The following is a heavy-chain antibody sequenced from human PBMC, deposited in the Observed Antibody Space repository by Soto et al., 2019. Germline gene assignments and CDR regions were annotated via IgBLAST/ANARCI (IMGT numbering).Heavy chain of an antibody. J-gene: IGHJ6*02. CDR3: AKEFWDVRFLEWFSGMDV. CDR2: ISYDGSNK. V-gene: IGHV3-30*18. CDR1: GFTFSSYG. Sequence: GGSLRLSCAASGFTFSSYGMHWVRQAPGKGLEWVAVISYDGSNKYYADSVKGRFTISRDNSKNTLYLQINSLRAEDTAVYYCAKEFWDVRFLEWFSGMDVWGQGTTVTVSS. D-gene: IGHD3-3*01.